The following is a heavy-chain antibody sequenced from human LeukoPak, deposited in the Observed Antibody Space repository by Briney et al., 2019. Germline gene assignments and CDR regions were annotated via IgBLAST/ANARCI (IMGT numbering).Heavy chain of an antibody. CDR1: GFTFSSYS. CDR3: ARDKMVRGVIGAPMDL. V-gene: IGHV3-21*01. CDR2: ISSSSYI. J-gene: IGHJ2*01. Sequence: GGSLRLSCAASGFTFSSYSMNWVRQAPGEGLEWVSSISSSSYIYYADSVKGRFTISRDNAKNSLYLQMNSLRAEDTAVYYCARDKMVRGVIGAPMDLWGRGTLVTVSS. D-gene: IGHD3-10*01.